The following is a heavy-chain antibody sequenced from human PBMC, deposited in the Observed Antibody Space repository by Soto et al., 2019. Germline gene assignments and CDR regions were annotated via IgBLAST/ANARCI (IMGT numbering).Heavy chain of an antibody. CDR1: GLNFSSYD. CDR3: ARAVDIVGYMDV. CDR2: IGTAGDT. Sequence: PGGPMRLSCTAAGLNFSSYDMHWVRQATGKGLEWVSAIGTAGDTYYPGSVKGRFTISRENAKNSLYLQMNSLRAGDTAVYYCARAVDIVGYMDVWGKGTTVTVSS. D-gene: IGHD5-12*01. V-gene: IGHV3-13*01. J-gene: IGHJ6*03.